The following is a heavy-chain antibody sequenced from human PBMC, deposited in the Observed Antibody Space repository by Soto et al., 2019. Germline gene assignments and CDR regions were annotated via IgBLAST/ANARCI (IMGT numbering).Heavy chain of an antibody. CDR2: IFYNGTA. CDR3: ARICLWF. V-gene: IGHV4-61*01. CDR1: GGSVSSGSFH. J-gene: IGHJ5*01. Sequence: SETLSLTCSVSGGSVSSGSFHWSWIRQPPGKGLQFIGSIFYNGTANYSPSLKNRVSISIDTSQSQFFLQLISVAAADTAVYLGARICLWF.